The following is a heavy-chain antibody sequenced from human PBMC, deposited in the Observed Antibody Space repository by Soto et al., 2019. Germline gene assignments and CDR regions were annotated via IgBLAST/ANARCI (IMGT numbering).Heavy chain of an antibody. CDR2: ITAFNGNT. D-gene: IGHD3-3*01. CDR3: ARISQSDFWSGYYYFFDY. Sequence: ASLKVTCRAPRYTFTYVCLSSVRHAHGKGLQWMGWITAFNGNTKYAQQFQGRVTMTTDTSTSTAYMELRSLESDDTAVYYCARISQSDFWSGYYYFFDYWGQGTLVTVSS. J-gene: IGHJ4*02. CDR1: RYTFTYVC. V-gene: IGHV1-18*01.